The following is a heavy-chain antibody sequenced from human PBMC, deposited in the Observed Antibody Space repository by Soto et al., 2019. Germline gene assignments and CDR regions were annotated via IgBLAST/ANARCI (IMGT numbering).Heavy chain of an antibody. Sequence: GGSLRLSCAASGFTFSSYAMSWVRQAPGKGLEWVSAISGSGGSTYYADSVKGRFTISRDNSKNTLYLQMNSLRAEDTAVYYCAKDVNGDYYYYGMDVWGQGTTVTVSS. CDR1: GFTFSSYA. D-gene: IGHD3-10*01. CDR2: ISGSGGST. V-gene: IGHV3-23*01. J-gene: IGHJ6*02. CDR3: AKDVNGDYYYYGMDV.